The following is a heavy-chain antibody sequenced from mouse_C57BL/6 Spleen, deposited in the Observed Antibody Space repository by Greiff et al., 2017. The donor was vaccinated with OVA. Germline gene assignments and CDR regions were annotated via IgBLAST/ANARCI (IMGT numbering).Heavy chain of an antibody. CDR3: AREGIYYFDY. CDR1: GYTFTDYY. J-gene: IGHJ2*01. V-gene: IGHV1-76*01. CDR2: IYPGSGNT. D-gene: IGHD1-1*01. Sequence: QVQLQQSGAELVRPGASVKLSCKASGYTFTDYYINWVKQRPGQGLEWIARIYPGSGNTYYNEKFKGKATLTAEKSSSTAYMQLSSLTSEDSAVYFCAREGIYYFDYWGQGTTLTVSS.